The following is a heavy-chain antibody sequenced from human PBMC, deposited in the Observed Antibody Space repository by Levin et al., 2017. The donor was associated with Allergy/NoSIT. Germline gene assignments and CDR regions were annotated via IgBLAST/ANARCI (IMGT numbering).Heavy chain of an antibody. D-gene: IGHD6-19*01. V-gene: IGHV4-59*01. CDR1: GDSISSYH. J-gene: IGHJ5*01. CDR2: LYYSGST. CDR3: ARDQGSSGWYGWIDS. Sequence: TSETLSLTCTVSGDSISSYHWNWLRQPPGKELEWIGCLYYSGSTKYNPSLKSRVTISVDATKNQFSLKLSSVTAADTAVYYCARDQGSSGWYGWIDSWGQGTLVNVSS.